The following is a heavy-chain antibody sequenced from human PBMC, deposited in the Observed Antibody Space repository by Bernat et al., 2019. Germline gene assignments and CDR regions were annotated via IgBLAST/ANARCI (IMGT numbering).Heavy chain of an antibody. D-gene: IGHD6-19*01. CDR1: GFTVSSNY. CDR2: IYSGGST. Sequence: EVQLVESGGGLIQPGGSLRLSCAASGFTVSSNYMSWVRQAPGKGLEWVSVIYSGGSTYYEDSVKGRFTISRDNSKNTLYLQMNSLRAEDTAVYYCARNTGYSSGWYNDYWGQGTLVTVSS. V-gene: IGHV3-53*01. J-gene: IGHJ4*02. CDR3: ARNTGYSSGWYNDY.